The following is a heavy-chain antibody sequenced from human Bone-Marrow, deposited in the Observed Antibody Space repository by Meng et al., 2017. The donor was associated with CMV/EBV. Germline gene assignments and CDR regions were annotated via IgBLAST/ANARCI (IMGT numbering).Heavy chain of an antibody. D-gene: IGHD3-3*01. J-gene: IGHJ5*02. CDR2: ISSSGSTI. V-gene: IGHV3-11*01. CDR3: ARTHPYDFWSGYYIGWFDP. CDR1: FSDYY. Sequence: FSDYYMGWIRQAPGKGLEWVSYISSSGSTIYYADSVKGRFTISRDNAKNSLYLQMNSLRAEDTAVYYCARTHPYDFWSGYYIGWFDPWGQGTLVTVSS.